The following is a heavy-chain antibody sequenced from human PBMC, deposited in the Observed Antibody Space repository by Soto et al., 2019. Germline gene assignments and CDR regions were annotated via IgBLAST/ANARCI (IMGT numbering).Heavy chain of an antibody. J-gene: IGHJ4*02. D-gene: IGHD2-2*01. CDR2: ISYDGTNK. Sequence: LRLSCAASGFSFSIAPMHCGRQAPGKGPEWVALISYDGTNKFYADSVKGRFTISRDNSKSTLYLQVDSLRPEDAAMYYCDRAPKTSDDQRRGFKYFAYWGQGTLVTVSS. V-gene: IGHV3-30-3*01. CDR3: DRAPKTSDDQRRGFKYFAY. CDR1: GFSFSIAP.